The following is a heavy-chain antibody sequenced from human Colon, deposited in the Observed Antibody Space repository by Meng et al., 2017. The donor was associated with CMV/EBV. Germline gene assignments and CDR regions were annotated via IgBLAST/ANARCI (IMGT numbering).Heavy chain of an antibody. D-gene: IGHD3-10*01. Sequence: GGSLRLSCVASGFTVSSKYMSWVRQAPGKGLEWVSVIHGTGKTYYADSVKGRFTISSDRSKNTLYLQMNSLRPEDTAVYYCARAGMGGYVVRGVNDYYYGMDVWGQGTTVTFSS. CDR1: GFTVSSKY. CDR3: ARAGMGGYVVRGVNDYYYGMDV. V-gene: IGHV3-66*02. CDR2: IHGTGKT. J-gene: IGHJ6*02.